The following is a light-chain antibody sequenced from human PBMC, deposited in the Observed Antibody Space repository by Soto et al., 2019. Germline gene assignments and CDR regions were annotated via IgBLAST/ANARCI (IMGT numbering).Light chain of an antibody. V-gene: IGLV1-44*01. CDR2: NNN. J-gene: IGLJ1*01. CDR1: SSNIGSRT. CDR3: AAWDDSLNAYV. Sequence: QSVLTQPRSASGAPGQRVTISCSGSSSNIGSRTVNWYQQLPGTAPKLLISNNNQRPSGVPDRFSGSKSGTSASLAISGLRSEDEADYYCAAWDDSLNAYVFGIGTKVTVL.